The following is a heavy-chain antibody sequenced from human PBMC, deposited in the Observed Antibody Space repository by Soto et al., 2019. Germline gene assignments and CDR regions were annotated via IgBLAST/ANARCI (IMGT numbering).Heavy chain of an antibody. CDR3: TIVVVVAANYYGMDV. V-gene: IGHV1-69*13. Sequence: ASVKVSCKSSGGTFSSYAISWVRQAPGQGLEWMGGIIPIFGTANYAQKFQGRVTITADESTSTAYMELSSLRSEDTAVYYCTIVVVVAANYYGMDVWGQGTTVTVSS. CDR1: GGTFSSYA. J-gene: IGHJ6*02. D-gene: IGHD2-15*01. CDR2: IIPIFGTA.